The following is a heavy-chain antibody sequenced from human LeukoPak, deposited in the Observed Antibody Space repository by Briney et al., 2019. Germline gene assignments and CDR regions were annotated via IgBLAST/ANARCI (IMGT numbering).Heavy chain of an antibody. V-gene: IGHV1-69*06. CDR1: GGTFSSYA. CDR3: ATTTRAANWFDP. D-gene: IGHD4-17*01. CDR2: IIPIFGTA. Sequence: ASVKVSCKASGGTFSSYAISWVRQAPGQGLEWMGGIIPIFGTANYAQKFQGRVTITADKSTSTAYMELSSLRSEDTAVYYCATTTRAANWFDPWGQGTLVTVSS. J-gene: IGHJ5*02.